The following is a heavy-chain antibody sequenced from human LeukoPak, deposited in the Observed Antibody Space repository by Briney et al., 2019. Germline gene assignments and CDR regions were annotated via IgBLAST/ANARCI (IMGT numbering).Heavy chain of an antibody. D-gene: IGHD3-22*01. J-gene: IGHJ3*02. CDR1: GGTFSRYA. V-gene: IGHV1-69*13. Sequence: GASVKVSCKASGGTFSRYAFTWVRQAPGQGLEWMGAFIPIFGSANYAQKFQGRVTITADESTSTAYMELSSLRSEDTAIYYCARGVGITMIPYDAFDIWGQGTMVTVSS. CDR2: FIPIFGSA. CDR3: ARGVGITMIPYDAFDI.